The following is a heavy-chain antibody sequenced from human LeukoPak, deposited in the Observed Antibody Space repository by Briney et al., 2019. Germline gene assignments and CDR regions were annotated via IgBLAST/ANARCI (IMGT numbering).Heavy chain of an antibody. CDR3: ASIGVAYCSGGSCYGFRDWFDP. Sequence: SETLSLTCTVSGGSISSSSYYWGWIRHPPGKGLEWIGSIYYSGSTYYNPSLKSRVTISVDTSKNQFSLKLSSVTAADTPVYYCASIGVAYCSGGSCYGFRDWFDPWGQGTLVTVSS. D-gene: IGHD2-15*01. V-gene: IGHV4-39*01. CDR2: IYYSGST. J-gene: IGHJ5*02. CDR1: GGSISSSSYY.